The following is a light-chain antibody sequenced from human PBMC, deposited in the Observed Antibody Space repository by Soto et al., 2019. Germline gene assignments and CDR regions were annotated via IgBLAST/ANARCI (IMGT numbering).Light chain of an antibody. J-gene: IGLJ2*01. CDR3: SSYTSSSSVV. CDR1: SSDVGGYNY. CDR2: EVS. Sequence: QSALTHPASVSGSPGQSITISCTGTSSDVGGYNYVSWYQQHPGKAPKLMIYEVSNRPSGVSNRFSASKSGNTASLTISGLQAEDEADYYCSSYTSSSSVVFGGGTKLTVL. V-gene: IGLV2-14*01.